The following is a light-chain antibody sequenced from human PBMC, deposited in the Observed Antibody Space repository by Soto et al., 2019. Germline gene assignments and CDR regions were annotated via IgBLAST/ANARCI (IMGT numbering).Light chain of an antibody. V-gene: IGLV2-11*01. CDR2: DVS. CDR3: CSYAGNSYV. J-gene: IGLJ1*01. Sequence: QSVLTQPRSVSGSPGQSVTISCTGTSSDVGGYNYVSWYQQHPGEAPKLMIYDVSKRPSGVPDRSSGSKSGNTASLTISGLQAEDEADYYCCSYAGNSYVFGTGTKVTVL. CDR1: SSDVGGYNY.